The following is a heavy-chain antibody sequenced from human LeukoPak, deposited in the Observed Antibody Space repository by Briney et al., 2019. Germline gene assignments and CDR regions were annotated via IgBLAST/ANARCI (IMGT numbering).Heavy chain of an antibody. CDR1: GFTFSLYA. J-gene: IGHJ3*02. CDR2: INSDGSYT. CDR3: ARGGRGSAAVVAPRSFDI. Sequence: GGSLRLSCSASGFTFSLYAMHWVRQAPGKGLEYVSAINSDGSYTYYADSVKGRFIISRDISKNTLYLQMNSLRAEDSALYYCARGGRGSAAVVAPRSFDIWGQGTMVTVSS. D-gene: IGHD3-22*01. V-gene: IGHV3-64*04.